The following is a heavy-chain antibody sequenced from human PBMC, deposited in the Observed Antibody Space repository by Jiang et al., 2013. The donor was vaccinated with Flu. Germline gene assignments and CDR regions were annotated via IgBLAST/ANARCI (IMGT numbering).Heavy chain of an antibody. V-gene: IGHV3-9*01. CDR3: ARDTADNQHRSGRPFDF. J-gene: IGHJ4*02. CDR1: GFNFDYYA. CDR2: ISWDSSRV. D-gene: IGHD3-22*01. Sequence: VQLVESGGGLVRPGRSLRLSCTTFGFNFDYYAMHWVRQVPGRGLEWVAGISWDSSRVDYADSVKGRFTISRDNAKKSLSMQMNSLRPEDTGLYYCARDTADNQHRSGRPFDFWGQGTLVTVSS.